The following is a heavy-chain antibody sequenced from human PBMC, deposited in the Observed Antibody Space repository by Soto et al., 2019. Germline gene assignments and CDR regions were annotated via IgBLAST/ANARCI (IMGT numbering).Heavy chain of an antibody. CDR2: ISGYNGDT. J-gene: IGHJ4*02. CDR1: GYSFISYG. Sequence: ASVKVSCKTSGYSFISYGISWVRQAPGQGLEWLGWISGYNGDTHYAQKLQGGVTMTTDTSTSTAYMELRSLRSDDTAVYYCARDNSVTVPGTDYFAYWGQGILVTVSS. V-gene: IGHV1-18*01. D-gene: IGHD6-19*01. CDR3: ARDNSVTVPGTDYFAY.